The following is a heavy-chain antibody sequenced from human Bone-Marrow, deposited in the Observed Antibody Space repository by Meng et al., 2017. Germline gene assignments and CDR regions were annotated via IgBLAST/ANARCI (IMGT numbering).Heavy chain of an antibody. V-gene: IGHV3-23*01. J-gene: IGHJ6*02. Sequence: GESLKISCEVSGFPFSRYAMHWVRQAPGKGLEWVSGISGSGGTTYYADSVKGRFTISRDNSKNTLYVQMSSLRAEDAAVYYCARNSGGSCYYPCPYYYYGMDVWGQGTTVTVSS. CDR2: ISGSGGTT. CDR3: ARNSGGSCYYPCPYYYYGMDV. D-gene: IGHD2-15*01. CDR1: GFPFSRYA.